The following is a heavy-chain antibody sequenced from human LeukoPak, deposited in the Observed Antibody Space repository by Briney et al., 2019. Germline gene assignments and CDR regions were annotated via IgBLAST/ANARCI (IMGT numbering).Heavy chain of an antibody. CDR2: IRSKAYGGTT. Sequence: GGPLRLSCTASGFTFGDYAMSWVRQAPGKGLEWVGFIRSKAYGGTTEYAASVKGRFTISRDDSKSIAYLQMNSLKTEDTAVYYCTRDLRDYYGSGSYNYWGQGTLVTVSS. V-gene: IGHV3-49*04. D-gene: IGHD3-10*01. CDR3: TRDLRDYYGSGSYNY. CDR1: GFTFGDYA. J-gene: IGHJ4*02.